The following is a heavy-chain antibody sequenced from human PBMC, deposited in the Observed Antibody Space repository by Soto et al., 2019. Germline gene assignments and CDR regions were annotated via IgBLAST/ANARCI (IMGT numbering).Heavy chain of an antibody. CDR1: GYSFTSYW. Sequence: GESLKISCKGSGYSFTSYWIGWVRQMPGKGLEWMWIIYPCDSDTRYSPSFQGQVTISADKSISTAYLQWSSLKASDTAMYYWSRVGAIAAAGYYGMDVWGQGTTVTLSS. D-gene: IGHD6-13*01. V-gene: IGHV5-51*01. CDR3: SRVGAIAAAGYYGMDV. CDR2: IYPCDSDT. J-gene: IGHJ6*02.